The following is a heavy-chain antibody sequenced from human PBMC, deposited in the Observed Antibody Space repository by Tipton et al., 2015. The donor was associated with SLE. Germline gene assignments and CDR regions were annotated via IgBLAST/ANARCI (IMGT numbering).Heavy chain of an antibody. CDR3: AKEEDESFDY. CDR2: ISVNGYST. V-gene: IGHV3-23*01. CDR1: GFTFSNFA. Sequence: SLRLSCAASGFTFSNFAMTWVRQAPGKGLEWVSTISVNGYSTYYADSVKGRFTISRDDSRDTLSLQMNSLRADDTAVYFCAKEEDESFDYWGQGTPVTVSS. J-gene: IGHJ4*02. D-gene: IGHD2-15*01.